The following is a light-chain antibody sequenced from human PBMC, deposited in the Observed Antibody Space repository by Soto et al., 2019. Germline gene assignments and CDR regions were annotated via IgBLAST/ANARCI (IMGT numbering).Light chain of an antibody. J-gene: IGKJ1*01. CDR2: GAS. CDR1: QSVSSNF. V-gene: IGKV3-20*01. Sequence: EIVLTHSPGTLSLSTGERATLSCRASQSVSSNFLAWYQEKLGQAPRLLIYGASKRATGIPDRFSGSGSGTDFTLTISRLEPEDFAVYYCQQYGSSGTFGQGSNVDI. CDR3: QQYGSSGT.